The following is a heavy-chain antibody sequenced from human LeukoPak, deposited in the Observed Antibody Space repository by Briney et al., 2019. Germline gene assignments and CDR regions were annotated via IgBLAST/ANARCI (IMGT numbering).Heavy chain of an antibody. D-gene: IGHD2-2*01. Sequence: SETLSLTCSISGVSISRSFYYWGWIRQPPGKRLEWIGNVYYSGGTYYNPSLKSRVSMSVDTSQNQFSLTLTSVTAADTAGNSRGNRPTLPAADGDYWGLNAWAKGRRVTVSS. CDR1: GVSISRSFYY. V-gene: IGHV4-39*01. CDR3: GNRPTLPAADGDYWGLNA. J-gene: IGHJ3*01. CDR2: VYYSGGT.